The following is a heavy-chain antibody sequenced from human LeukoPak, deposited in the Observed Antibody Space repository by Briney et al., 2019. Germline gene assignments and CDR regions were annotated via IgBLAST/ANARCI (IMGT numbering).Heavy chain of an antibody. V-gene: IGHV1-69*13. CDR2: IIPIFGTA. Sequence: SVKVSCKASGGTFSSYAISWVRQAPGQGLEWMGGIIPIFGTANYAQKFQGRVTITADESTSTAYMELSSLRSEDTAVCYCARARRFLENYFDYWGQGTLVTVSS. D-gene: IGHD3-3*01. CDR3: ARARRFLENYFDY. CDR1: GGTFSSYA. J-gene: IGHJ4*02.